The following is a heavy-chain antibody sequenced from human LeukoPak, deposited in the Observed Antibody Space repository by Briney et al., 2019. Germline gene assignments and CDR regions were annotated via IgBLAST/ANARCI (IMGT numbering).Heavy chain of an antibody. J-gene: IGHJ4*02. V-gene: IGHV3-23*01. CDR1: GFTFSSYA. Sequence: PGGSLRLSCAASGFTFSSYAMSWVRQAPGKGLEWVSAISGSGGSTYYADSVKGRFTISRDNSKNTLYLQMNSLRAEDTAVYYCAKVGCSGGSCYVYLDHWGQGTLVTVSS. CDR2: ISGSGGST. CDR3: AKVGCSGGSCYVYLDH. D-gene: IGHD2-15*01.